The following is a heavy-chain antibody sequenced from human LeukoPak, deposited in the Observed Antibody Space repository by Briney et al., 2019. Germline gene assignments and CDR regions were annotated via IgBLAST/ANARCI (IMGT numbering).Heavy chain of an antibody. V-gene: IGHV1-24*01. D-gene: IGHD5-18*01. CDR1: GYTLTELS. CDR2: FDPEDGEI. Sequence: ASVKVSCKVSGYTLTELSMHWVRQAPGKGLEWMGGFDPEDGEIMYAQKFQGRVTMTEDTSIDTAYMELISLRSEDTAVYYCAAGRYSTGKVDYYYYMDVWGKGTTVTVSS. J-gene: IGHJ6*03. CDR3: AAGRYSTGKVDYYYYMDV.